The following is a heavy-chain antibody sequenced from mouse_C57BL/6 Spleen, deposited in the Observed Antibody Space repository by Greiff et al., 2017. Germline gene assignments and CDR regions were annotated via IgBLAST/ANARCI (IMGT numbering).Heavy chain of an antibody. Sequence: EVQLVESGGGLVKPGGSLKLSCAASGFTFSDYGLHWVRQAPEKGLEWVAYISSGSSTIYYADTVKGRFTISRDNANNTLFLQMTSLRSRDTAMYYCASHGSSSGWYFDVWGTGTTVTGAS. CDR2: ISSGSSTI. V-gene: IGHV5-17*01. J-gene: IGHJ1*03. D-gene: IGHD1-1*01. CDR3: ASHGSSSGWYFDV. CDR1: GFTFSDYG.